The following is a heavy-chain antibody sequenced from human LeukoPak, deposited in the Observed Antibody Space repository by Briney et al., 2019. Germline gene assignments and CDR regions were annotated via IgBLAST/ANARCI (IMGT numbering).Heavy chain of an antibody. D-gene: IGHD4-17*01. CDR1: GFTFSSYE. Sequence: GGSLRLSCAASGFTFSSYEMNWVRQAPGKGLEWVSYISNSGSSIYYADSVKGRFTISRDNAKNSQYLQMNSLRVEDTALYYCARAQTYGDSRLLLDFWGQGTLVTVSS. CDR3: ARAQTYGDSRLLLDF. J-gene: IGHJ4*02. V-gene: IGHV3-48*03. CDR2: ISNSGSSI.